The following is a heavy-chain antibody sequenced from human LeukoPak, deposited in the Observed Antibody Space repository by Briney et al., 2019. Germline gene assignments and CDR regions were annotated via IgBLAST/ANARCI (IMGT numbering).Heavy chain of an antibody. D-gene: IGHD3-10*01. J-gene: IGHJ5*02. CDR2: FYSGGDT. V-gene: IGHV3-53*01. CDR1: GFTVSSNH. CDR3: ARNVLPTNWFDP. Sequence: GGSLRLSCAVSGFTVSSNHMSWVSQAAGEGLEWESAFYSGGDTHYADTVKGRFTISRDNSKNTLYLQMNSLRAEDTAVYYCARNVLPTNWFDPWGQGTLVTVSS.